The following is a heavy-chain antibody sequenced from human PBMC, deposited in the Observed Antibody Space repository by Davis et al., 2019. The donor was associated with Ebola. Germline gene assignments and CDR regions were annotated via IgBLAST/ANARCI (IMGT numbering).Heavy chain of an antibody. CDR2: IYYSGST. V-gene: IGHV4-59*04. CDR1: GGSVSGFY. CDR3: ARFDIATTIDY. Sequence: MPSETLSLTCTVSGGSVSGFYWSWIRQPPGKGLEWIGSIYYSGSTHYNPSLKSRVTISVDTSNNQFSLKLSYVTAADTAVYYCARFDIATTIDYWGQGTLVTVSS. D-gene: IGHD5-12*01. J-gene: IGHJ4*02.